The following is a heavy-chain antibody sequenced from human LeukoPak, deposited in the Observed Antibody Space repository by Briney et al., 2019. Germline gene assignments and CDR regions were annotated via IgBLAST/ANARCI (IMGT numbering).Heavy chain of an antibody. CDR1: GYTLTELS. CDR3: ATDLGLYSSSSVSY. Sequence: ASVKVSCKVSGYTLTELSMHWVRQAPGEGLEWMGGFDPEDGETIYAQKFQGRVTMTEDTSTDTAYMELSSLRSEDTAVYYCATDLGLYSSSSVSYWGQGTLVTVSS. V-gene: IGHV1-24*01. D-gene: IGHD6-6*01. J-gene: IGHJ4*02. CDR2: FDPEDGET.